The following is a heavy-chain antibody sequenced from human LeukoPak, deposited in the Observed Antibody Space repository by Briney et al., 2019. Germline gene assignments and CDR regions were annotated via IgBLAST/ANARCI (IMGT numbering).Heavy chain of an antibody. CDR2: INPNSGGT. J-gene: IGHJ4*02. D-gene: IGHD3-16*01. V-gene: IGHV1-2*02. Sequence: ASVKVSCKASGYTFTGYYMHWVRQAPGQGLEWMGWINPNSGGTNYAQKFQGRVTMTRDTSISTAYMELSRLRSDDTAVYYCARVRNYASGALDFDYWGQGTLVTVSS. CDR3: ARVRNYASGALDFDY. CDR1: GYTFTGYY.